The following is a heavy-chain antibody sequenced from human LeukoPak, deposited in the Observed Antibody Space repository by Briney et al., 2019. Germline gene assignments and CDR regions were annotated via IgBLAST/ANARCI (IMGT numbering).Heavy chain of an antibody. V-gene: IGHV3-7*01. CDR1: VFTFRSYW. J-gene: IGHJ4*02. CDR3: ARTDSSSSGYFDY. D-gene: IGHD6-6*01. Sequence: GGSLRLACVASVFTFRSYWMCWVRQAPGKGLEWVANIKQDGSEKYYVDSVKGRFTISRDNAKNSLYLQMNSLRAEDTAVYYCARTDSSSSGYFDYWGQGTLVTVSS. CDR2: IKQDGSEK.